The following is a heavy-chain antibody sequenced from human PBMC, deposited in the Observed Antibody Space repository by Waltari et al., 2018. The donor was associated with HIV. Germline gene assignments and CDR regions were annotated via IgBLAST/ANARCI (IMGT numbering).Heavy chain of an antibody. CDR2: IKSKADGGTT. D-gene: IGHD3-22*01. CDR3: TTDEFYYGNSGYFDY. V-gene: IGHV3-15*05. CDR1: GFPFSNAW. Sequence: EVQLVESGGDLVKPGGWLRLSGAAYGFPFSNAWMRWVRQAPGKGPEWVGRIKSKADGGTTDYAAPVKGRFTISRDDSKNTLYLQMNSLRFEDTAVYYCTTDEFYYGNSGYFDYWGQGTLVTVSS. J-gene: IGHJ4*02.